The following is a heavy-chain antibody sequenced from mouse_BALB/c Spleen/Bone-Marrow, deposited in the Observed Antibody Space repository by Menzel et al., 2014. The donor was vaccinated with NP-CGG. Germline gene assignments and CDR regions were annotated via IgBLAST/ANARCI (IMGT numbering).Heavy chain of an antibody. V-gene: IGHV14-3*02. CDR3: AAYYYVSSYGFVL. CDR2: IDPANGNT. Sequence: VQLQQSGAELVKPGASVKLSCTASGFNIKDTYMHWVKQRPEQGLEWIGRIDPANGNTKYDPKFQGKATITADTSSNTAYLQLSSLTSEDTAVYYCAAYYYVSSYGFVLWGQGTPVTVSS. J-gene: IGHJ3*01. D-gene: IGHD1-1*01. CDR1: GFNIKDTY.